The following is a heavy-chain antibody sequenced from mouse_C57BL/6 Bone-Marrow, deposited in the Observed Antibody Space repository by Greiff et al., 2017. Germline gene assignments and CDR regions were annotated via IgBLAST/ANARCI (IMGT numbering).Heavy chain of an antibody. CDR1: GFTFSSYT. CDR3: ARHEVYTWFAY. D-gene: IGHD2-12*01. Sequence: EVHLVESGGGLVKPGGSLKLSCAASGFTFSSYTMSWVRQTPEKRLEWVATISGGGGNTYYPDSVKGRFTISRDNAKNTLYLQMSSLRSEATALYDCARHEVYTWFAYCGQETLVTVSA. V-gene: IGHV5-9*01. J-gene: IGHJ3*01. CDR2: ISGGGGNT.